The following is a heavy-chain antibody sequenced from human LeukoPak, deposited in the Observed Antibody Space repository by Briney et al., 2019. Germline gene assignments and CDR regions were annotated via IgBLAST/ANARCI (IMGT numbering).Heavy chain of an antibody. CDR2: IGGGGTE. CDR1: GFTITTYA. Sequence: GGSLRLSCAASGFTITTYAVNWVRQAPGKGLEWVSGIGGGGTEYYADSVKGRFIISSDNSQNLVHLQMNSLTVEDTGVYYCAREQGALDYWGQGTLVTVSS. CDR3: AREQGALDY. J-gene: IGHJ4*02. V-gene: IGHV3-23*01. D-gene: IGHD1-26*01.